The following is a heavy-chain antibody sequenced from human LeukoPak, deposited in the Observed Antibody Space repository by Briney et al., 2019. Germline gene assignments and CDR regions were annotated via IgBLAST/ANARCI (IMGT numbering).Heavy chain of an antibody. V-gene: IGHV3-21*01. CDR2: ISSSSSYI. Sequence: PGGSLRLSCAASGFTFSSYEMNWVRQAPGKGLEWVSSISSSSSYIYYADSVKGRFTISRDNAKNSLYLQMNSLRAEDTSVYYCARDSEALVTMIAEVIDYWGQGTLGTVSS. CDR1: GFTFSSYE. CDR3: ARDSEALVTMIAEVIDY. D-gene: IGHD3-22*01. J-gene: IGHJ4*02.